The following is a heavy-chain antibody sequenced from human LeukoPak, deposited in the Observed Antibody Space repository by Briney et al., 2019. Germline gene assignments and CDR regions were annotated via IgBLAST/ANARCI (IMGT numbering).Heavy chain of an antibody. D-gene: IGHD3-16*01. CDR3: VRDYWGPGDY. J-gene: IGHJ4*02. Sequence: GRSLRLSCATSGFTFSHYGMHWVRQAPGKGLEWEAVIWSDGTDKYYGDSVKGRFTISRDNTKNSLYLQMNNLRVEDTAVFYCVRDYWGPGDYWGQGTLVTVSS. CDR2: IWSDGTDK. CDR1: GFTFSHYG. V-gene: IGHV3-33*01.